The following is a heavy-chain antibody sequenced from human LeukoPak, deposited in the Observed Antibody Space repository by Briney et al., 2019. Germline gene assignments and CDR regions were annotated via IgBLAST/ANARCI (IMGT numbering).Heavy chain of an antibody. D-gene: IGHD3-22*01. V-gene: IGHV3-21*01. J-gene: IGHJ4*02. CDR1: GFTFSSYS. CDR3: ARDRMNYYDSSGPVDY. CDR2: ISSSSSYI. Sequence: GGSLRLSCAASGFTFSSYSMNWVRQAPGKGLEWFSSISSSSSYIYYADSVKGRFTISRDNAKNSLYLQMNSLRAEDTAVYYCARDRMNYYDSSGPVDYWGQGTLVTVSS.